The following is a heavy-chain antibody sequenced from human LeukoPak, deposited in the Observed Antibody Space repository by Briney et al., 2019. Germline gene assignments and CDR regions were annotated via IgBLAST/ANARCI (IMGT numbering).Heavy chain of an antibody. CDR3: ARDSTMTDGMDV. CDR1: GYTFTSYY. J-gene: IGHJ6*04. CDR2: INPSGGST. D-gene: IGHD2-2*01. Sequence: ASVKVSCKASGYTFTSYYMHWVRQAPRQGLEWMGIINPSGGSTSYAQKFQGRVTMTRDTSTSTVYMELSSLRSEDTAVYYCARDSTMTDGMDVWGKGTTVTVSS. V-gene: IGHV1-46*01.